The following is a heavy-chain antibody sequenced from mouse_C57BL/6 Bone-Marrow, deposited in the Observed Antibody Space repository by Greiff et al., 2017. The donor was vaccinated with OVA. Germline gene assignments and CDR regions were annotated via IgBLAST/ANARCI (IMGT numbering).Heavy chain of an antibody. CDR3: ASSGYYYAMDY. V-gene: IGHV1-81*01. CDR1: GYTFTSYG. D-gene: IGHD3-2*02. J-gene: IGHJ4*01. CDR2: IYPRSGNT. Sequence: QVQLQQSGAELARPGASVKLSCKASGYTFTSYGISWVKQRTGQGLEWIGEIYPRSGNTYYNEKFKGKATLTVDKSSSTAYMELRSLTSEDSAVYFCASSGYYYAMDYWGQGTSVTVSS.